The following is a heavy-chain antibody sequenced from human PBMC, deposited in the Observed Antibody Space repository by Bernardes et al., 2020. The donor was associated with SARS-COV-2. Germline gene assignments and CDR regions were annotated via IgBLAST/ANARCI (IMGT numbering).Heavy chain of an antibody. J-gene: IGHJ4*02. CDR2: IYYSGST. Sequence: EPLSLTCTVSGGSISNTNYYWGWIRQPPGKGLEWIGNIYYSGSTYYNPSLKSRVTISVDTSKNQFSLKLSSVSAAETAVYYCARLPGSSSWYDYWGQGTLVTVSS. D-gene: IGHD6-13*01. CDR3: ARLPGSSSWYDY. V-gene: IGHV4-39*01. CDR1: GGSISNTNYY.